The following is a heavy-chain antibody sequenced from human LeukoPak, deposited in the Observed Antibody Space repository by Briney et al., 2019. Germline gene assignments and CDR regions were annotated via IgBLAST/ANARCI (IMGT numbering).Heavy chain of an antibody. CDR2: ISYDGSNK. D-gene: IGHD3-10*01. CDR1: GFTFSSYG. J-gene: IGHJ3*02. V-gene: IGHV3-30*18. Sequence: PGGSLRLSCAVSGFTFSSYGMHWVRQAPGKGLEWVAVISYDGSNKYYADSVKGRFTISRDNSKNTLYLQMNSLRAEDTAVYYCAKDIGSGGTHAFDIWGQGTMVTVSS. CDR3: AKDIGSGGTHAFDI.